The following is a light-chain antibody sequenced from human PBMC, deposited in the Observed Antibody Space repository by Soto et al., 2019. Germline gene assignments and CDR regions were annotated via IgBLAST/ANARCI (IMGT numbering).Light chain of an antibody. J-gene: IGKJ1*01. Sequence: ASVGDRVTITCRASQSISSWLAWYQQKPGKAPKLLIYDASSLESGVPSRFSGSGSGTEFTLTISSLQPDDFATYYCQQYNSYSGTFGQGTKVDIK. CDR1: QSISSW. V-gene: IGKV1-5*01. CDR2: DAS. CDR3: QQYNSYSGT.